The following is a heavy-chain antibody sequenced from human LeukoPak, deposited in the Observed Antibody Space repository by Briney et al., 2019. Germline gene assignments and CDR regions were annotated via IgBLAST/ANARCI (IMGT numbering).Heavy chain of an antibody. V-gene: IGHV3-21*01. J-gene: IGHJ6*02. Sequence: PGGSLRLSCAASGFTFSSYSMNWVRQAPGKGLEWVSSISSSSSYIYYADSVKGRFTISRDNAKNSLYLQMNSLRAEDTAVYYCARDLSSVTTSYYYYGMDVWGQGTTVTVSS. D-gene: IGHD4-11*01. CDR3: ARDLSSVTTSYYYYGMDV. CDR1: GFTFSSYS. CDR2: ISSSSSYI.